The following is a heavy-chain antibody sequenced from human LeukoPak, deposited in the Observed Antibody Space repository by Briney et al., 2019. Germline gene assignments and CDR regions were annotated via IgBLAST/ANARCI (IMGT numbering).Heavy chain of an antibody. J-gene: IGHJ6*02. D-gene: IGHD5-18*01. Sequence: ASVKVSCKASGYTFTSYGISWVRQAPGQGLEWMGWISAYNGNTNYAQKLLGRVTMTTDTSTSTAYMELRSLRSDDTAVYYCARDLQLWSFYYGMDVWGQGTTVTVSS. CDR1: GYTFTSYG. V-gene: IGHV1-18*01. CDR3: ARDLQLWSFYYGMDV. CDR2: ISAYNGNT.